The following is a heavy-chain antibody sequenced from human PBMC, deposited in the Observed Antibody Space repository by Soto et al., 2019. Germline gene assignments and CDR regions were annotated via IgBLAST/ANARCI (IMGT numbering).Heavy chain of an antibody. J-gene: IGHJ4*02. CDR1: GFTFSGYS. D-gene: IGHD3-9*01. CDR2: ISSGSKTI. CDR3: VREDILGVRSFDY. V-gene: IGHV3-48*02. Sequence: GGSLRLSCAASGFTFSGYSVNWVRQAPGKGLEWVSYISSGSKTIYYAESVKGRFTASRDNARNSQYLQMNSLRDEDTAVYYCVREDILGVRSFDYWGQGTLVTVSS.